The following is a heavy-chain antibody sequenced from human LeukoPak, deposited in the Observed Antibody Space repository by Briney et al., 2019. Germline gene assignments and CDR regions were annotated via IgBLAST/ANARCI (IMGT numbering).Heavy chain of an antibody. V-gene: IGHV1-69*06. J-gene: IGHJ4*02. CDR1: GGTFSSYA. Sequence: SVKVSCKASGGTFSSYAISWVRQAPGQGLEWMGGIIPIFGTANYAQKFQGRVTMTEDTSTDTAYMELSSLRSEDTAVYYCATDGYSGSDYWGQGTLVTVSS. CDR2: IIPIFGTA. CDR3: ATDGYSGSDY. D-gene: IGHD5-12*01.